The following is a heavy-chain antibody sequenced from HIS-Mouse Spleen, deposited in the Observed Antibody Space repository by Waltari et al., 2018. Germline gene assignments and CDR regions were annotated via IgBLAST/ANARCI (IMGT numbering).Heavy chain of an antibody. CDR2: IIPILGIA. V-gene: IGHV1-69*04. D-gene: IGHD1-26*01. Sequence: QVQLVQSGAEVKKPGSSVKVSCKASGGTFSSYAIRWVRQSPGQGLEWMGRIIPILGIANYAQKFQGRVTITADKSTSTAYMELSSLRSEDTAVYYCARDQWELPDDAFDIWGQGTMVTVSS. J-gene: IGHJ3*02. CDR3: ARDQWELPDDAFDI. CDR1: GGTFSSYA.